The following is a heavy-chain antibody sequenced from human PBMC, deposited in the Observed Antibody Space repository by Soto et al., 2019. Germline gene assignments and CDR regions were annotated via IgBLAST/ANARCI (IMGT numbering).Heavy chain of an antibody. CDR3: AESRSGYGNWFDP. D-gene: IGHD6-25*01. CDR1: GGSISSSFFY. Sequence: QLQESGPGLVKPSETLSLTCTVSGGSISSSFFYWGWIRQSPGKELEWIGNINWSGSTYYNPSLQGRVTISVDTSKNQFSLKGSSVTATDTAVYYCAESRSGYGNWFDPWGQGTLVTVSS. CDR2: INWSGST. J-gene: IGHJ5*02. V-gene: IGHV4-39*01.